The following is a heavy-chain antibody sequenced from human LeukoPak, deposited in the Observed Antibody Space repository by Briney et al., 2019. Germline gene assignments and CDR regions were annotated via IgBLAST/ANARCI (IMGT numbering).Heavy chain of an antibody. V-gene: IGHV5-51*01. J-gene: IGHJ4*02. CDR3: ARGLWFGELSPFDY. CDR1: GGTFSSFT. CDR2: IYPGDSDT. Sequence: KVSCKASGGTFSSFTVSWVRQAPGQGLEWMGIIYPGDSDTRYSPSFQGQVTISADKSISTAYLQWSSLKASDTAMYYCARGLWFGELSPFDYWGQGTLVTVSS. D-gene: IGHD3-10*01.